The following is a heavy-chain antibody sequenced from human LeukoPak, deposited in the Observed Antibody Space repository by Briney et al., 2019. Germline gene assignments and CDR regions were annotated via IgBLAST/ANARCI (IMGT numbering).Heavy chain of an antibody. Sequence: ASVKVSCKASGYTFTSFGISWVRQAPGQGLEWMGWISAYNGNTNYAQKLQGRVTMTTDTSTSTAYMELRSLRSDDTAVYYCTRVGLGAAAGNWFDPWGQETLVTVSP. CDR3: TRVGLGAAAGNWFDP. CDR2: ISAYNGNT. V-gene: IGHV1-18*01. J-gene: IGHJ5*02. D-gene: IGHD6-13*01. CDR1: GYTFTSFG.